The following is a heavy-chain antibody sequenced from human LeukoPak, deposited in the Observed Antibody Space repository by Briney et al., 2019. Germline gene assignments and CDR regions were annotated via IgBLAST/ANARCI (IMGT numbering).Heavy chain of an antibody. Sequence: GGSLRLSCAASGFTFSSYSMNWVRQAPGKGLEWVSSISSGSSYIYYADSVKGRFTISRDNAKNSLYLQMNSLRAEDTAVYYCARSGGPGSYRYFDYWGQGTLVTVSS. CDR1: GFTFSSYS. D-gene: IGHD1-26*01. V-gene: IGHV3-21*01. CDR3: ARSGGPGSYRYFDY. J-gene: IGHJ4*02. CDR2: ISSGSSYI.